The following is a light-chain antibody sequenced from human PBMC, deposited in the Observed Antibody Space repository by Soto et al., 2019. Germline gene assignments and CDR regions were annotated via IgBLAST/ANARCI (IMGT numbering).Light chain of an antibody. CDR2: GTS. CDR1: QNIYGS. Sequence: EVVMTQSPATLSESPGERAALSFRASQNIYGSLAWYQQRPGQAPRLLIYGTSTRATGIPARFTGGGSGTEFTLTISDLQSEDFALYFCQQYNNWPWTFGQGTKVDIK. V-gene: IGKV3-15*01. J-gene: IGKJ1*01. CDR3: QQYNNWPWT.